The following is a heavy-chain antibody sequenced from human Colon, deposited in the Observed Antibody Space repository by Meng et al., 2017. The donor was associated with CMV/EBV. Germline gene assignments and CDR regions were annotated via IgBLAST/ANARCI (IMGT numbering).Heavy chain of an antibody. CDR3: ANSDWFDP. CDR1: GFSLSGSW. CDR2: IKYDGTSA. Sequence: GASLKISCVASGFSLSGSWMHWVRPAPGRGLVWVSRIKYDGTSAYYADSVKGRFTISRDNAKNTLYLHMNSLRVEDTAVYYCANSDWFDPWGQGTLVTVSS. V-gene: IGHV3-74*01. J-gene: IGHJ5*02.